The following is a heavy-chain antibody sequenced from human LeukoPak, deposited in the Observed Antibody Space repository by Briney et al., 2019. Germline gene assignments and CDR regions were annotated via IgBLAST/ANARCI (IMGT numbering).Heavy chain of an antibody. J-gene: IGHJ4*02. Sequence: ASVKVSCKASGGTFSSYAISWVRQAPGQGLEWMGWISAYNGNTNYAQKLQGRVTMTTDTSTSTAYMELRSLRSDDTAVYYCARGKSSSWYLMYYFDYWGQGTLVTVSS. CDR3: ARGKSSSWYLMYYFDY. CDR1: GGTFSSYA. CDR2: ISAYNGNT. V-gene: IGHV1-18*01. D-gene: IGHD6-13*01.